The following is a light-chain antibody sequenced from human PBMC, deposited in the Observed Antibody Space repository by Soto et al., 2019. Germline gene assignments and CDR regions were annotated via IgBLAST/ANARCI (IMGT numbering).Light chain of an antibody. V-gene: IGKV2-28*01. CDR3: MQALQAWT. CDR2: LGS. Sequence: IVMTQSPLSLPVTPGEPASISCRSSQSLLHTNGYSYLDWYLQKPGQSPQLLIELGSNRASGVPDRFSGSGSGTDFTLKISRVEAEDVGVYYCMQALQAWTFGQGTKVEIK. CDR1: QSLLHTNGYSY. J-gene: IGKJ1*01.